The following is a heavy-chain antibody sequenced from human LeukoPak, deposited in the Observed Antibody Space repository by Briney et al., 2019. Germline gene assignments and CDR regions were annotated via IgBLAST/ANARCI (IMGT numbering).Heavy chain of an antibody. D-gene: IGHD3-22*01. V-gene: IGHV3-30*03. J-gene: IGHJ5*02. CDR3: ARDYYDSSGYYYGNWFDP. CDR1: GFTFSSYG. Sequence: PGGSLRLSCAASGFTFSSYGMHWVRQAPGKGLEWVAVISYDGSNKYYADSVKGRFTISRDNAKNSLYLQMNSLRAEDTAVYYCARDYYDSSGYYYGNWFDPWGQGTLVTVSS. CDR2: ISYDGSNK.